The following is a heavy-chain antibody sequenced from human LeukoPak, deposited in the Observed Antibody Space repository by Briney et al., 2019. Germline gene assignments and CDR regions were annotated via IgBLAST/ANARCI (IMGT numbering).Heavy chain of an antibody. J-gene: IGHJ4*02. CDR3: ARGSRSGWYLPPYYFDY. Sequence: ASVKVSCKASGYTFTGYYMHWVRQAPGQGLEWMGWINPNSGGTNYAQKFQGRVTMTRDTSISTAYMELSRLRSDDTAVYYCARGSRSGWYLPPYYFDYWGQGTLVTVSS. D-gene: IGHD6-19*01. CDR2: INPNSGGT. V-gene: IGHV1-2*02. CDR1: GYTFTGYY.